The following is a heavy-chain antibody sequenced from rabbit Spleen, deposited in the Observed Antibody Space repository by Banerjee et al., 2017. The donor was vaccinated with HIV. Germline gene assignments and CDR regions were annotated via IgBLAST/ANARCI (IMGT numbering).Heavy chain of an antibody. CDR2: IVGSSSGFT. CDR1: GFDFSSSDY. Sequence: QSLEESGGDLVKPGASLTLTCKASGFDFSSSDYMCWVRQAPGKGLEWISCIVGSSSGFTYSATWAKGRFTCSKTSSTTVTLQMTSLTVADTATYFCARFWYTDYGDLWGPGTLVTVS. CDR3: ARFWYTDYGDL. J-gene: IGHJ6*01. V-gene: IGHV1S40*01. D-gene: IGHD2-1*01.